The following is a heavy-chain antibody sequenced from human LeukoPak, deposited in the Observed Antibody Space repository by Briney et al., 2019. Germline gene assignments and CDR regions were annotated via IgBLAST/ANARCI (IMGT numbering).Heavy chain of an antibody. Sequence: GGSLRLSCAASGFTFSSYAMHWVRQAPGKGLEWVAVIPYDGSNKYYADSVKGRFTVSRDNSKNTLYLQMNSLRAEDTAVYYCARERSHAFDIWGQGTMVTVSS. CDR3: ARERSHAFDI. J-gene: IGHJ3*02. CDR1: GFTFSSYA. CDR2: IPYDGSNK. V-gene: IGHV3-30*04.